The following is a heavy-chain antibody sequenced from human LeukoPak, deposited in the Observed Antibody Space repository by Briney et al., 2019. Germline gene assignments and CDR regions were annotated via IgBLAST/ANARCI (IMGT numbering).Heavy chain of an antibody. CDR3: ARDIAVAGPGFYYYYYGMDV. Sequence: GGSLRLSCAASGFTFSSYCMHWVRQPPGKGLEWVAVIWYDGSNKYYAASVKGRFTTSRVNSKNTLYLQMNSLRAEDTAVYYCARDIAVAGPGFYYYYYGMDVWGHGTTVTVSS. D-gene: IGHD6-19*01. CDR2: IWYDGSNK. J-gene: IGHJ6*02. V-gene: IGHV3-33*01. CDR1: GFTFSSYC.